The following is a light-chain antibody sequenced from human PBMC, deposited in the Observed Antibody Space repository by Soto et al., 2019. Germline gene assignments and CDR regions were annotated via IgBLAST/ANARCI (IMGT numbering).Light chain of an antibody. CDR1: QSITSW. Sequence: DIQMTQSPSTLSASVGDRVTITCRASQSITSWLGWYQQKPGKAPKLLIYDASILESGVPSRFSGSGYGTEFTLTISSLQPDDFATYYCQHYNSYFGGGTKVEIK. J-gene: IGKJ4*01. V-gene: IGKV1-5*01. CDR2: DAS. CDR3: QHYNSY.